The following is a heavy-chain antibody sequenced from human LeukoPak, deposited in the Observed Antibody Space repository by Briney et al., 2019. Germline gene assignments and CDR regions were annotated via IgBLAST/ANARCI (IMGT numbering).Heavy chain of an antibody. V-gene: IGHV3-21*01. J-gene: IGHJ4*02. Sequence: GGSLRPSCAASGFTFSSYGMHWVRQAPGKGLEWVSSISSSSSYIYYADSVKGRFTISRDNAKNSLYLQMNSLRAEDTAVYYCARPGGGSQQFDYWGQGTLVTVSS. CDR2: ISSSSSYI. CDR1: GFTFSSYG. CDR3: ARPGGGSQQFDY. D-gene: IGHD3-16*01.